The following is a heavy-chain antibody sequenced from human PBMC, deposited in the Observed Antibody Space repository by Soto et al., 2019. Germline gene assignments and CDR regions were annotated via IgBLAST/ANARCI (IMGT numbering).Heavy chain of an antibody. D-gene: IGHD1-20*01. CDR3: ARRLTGRTTGDWFDP. CDR1: GFIFSDYY. Sequence: GGSLRLSCAASGFIFSDYYMAWIRQAPGKGLEWVSDISSGGGAKNDADSVRGRFTISRDNTNNSLYLQMNSLRVEDTALYYCARRLTGRTTGDWFDPWGQGTLVTVSS. CDR2: ISSGGGAK. V-gene: IGHV3-11*01. J-gene: IGHJ5*02.